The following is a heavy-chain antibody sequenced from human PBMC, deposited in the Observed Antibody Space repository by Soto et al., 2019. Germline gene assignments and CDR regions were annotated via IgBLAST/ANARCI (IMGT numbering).Heavy chain of an antibody. CDR2: ISGSGDST. CDR1: GFSFSTYA. D-gene: IGHD6-6*01. J-gene: IGHJ4*02. CDR3: AKNWDTTFSSSSH. Sequence: ESGGGLVQAGGSLRLSCSASGFSFSTYAMSWVRQAPGKGLEWVSAISGSGDSTYYADSVKGRFTISRDNSKNTLYLQMNSLRAEDTAVYYCAKNWDTTFSSSSHWGQGTLVTVSS. V-gene: IGHV3-23*01.